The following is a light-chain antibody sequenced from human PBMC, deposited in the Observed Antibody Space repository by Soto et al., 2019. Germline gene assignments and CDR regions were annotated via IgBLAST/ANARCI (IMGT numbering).Light chain of an antibody. CDR1: SSDVGGYNY. CDR3: GSYTSSSTLYV. Sequence: QSALTQPASVSGSPGQSITISCTGTSSDVGGYNYVSWYQQHPGKAPKLMIYDVSNRPSGVSSRFSGSKSGNTASLTISGLQAEDEADYYCGSYTSSSTLYVFGTGTKLTVL. V-gene: IGLV2-14*01. CDR2: DVS. J-gene: IGLJ1*01.